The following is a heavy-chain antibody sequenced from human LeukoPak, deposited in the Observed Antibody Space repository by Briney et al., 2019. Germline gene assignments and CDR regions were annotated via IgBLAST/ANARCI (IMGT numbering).Heavy chain of an antibody. D-gene: IGHD2-15*01. V-gene: IGHV3-53*01. CDR1: GFTVSSNY. J-gene: IGHJ4*02. CDR2: IYRGSST. Sequence: GGSLRLSCAASGFTVSSNYMSWVRQAPGKGLEWVSVIYRGSSTYHADSVKGRFTISRDNSKNTLYLQMNSLRAEDTAVYYCARLVGITYFDYWGQGTLVTVSS. CDR3: ARLVGITYFDY.